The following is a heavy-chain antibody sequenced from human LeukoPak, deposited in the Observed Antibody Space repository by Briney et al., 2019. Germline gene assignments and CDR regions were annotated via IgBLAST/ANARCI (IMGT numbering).Heavy chain of an antibody. Sequence: SVKVSCKASGGTFSSYAISWVRQAPGQGLEWMGRIIPIFGTANYAQKFQGRVTITTDESTSTAYMELSSLRSEETAVYYCARGAFDTAMVDYWGQGTLVTVS. V-gene: IGHV1-69*05. D-gene: IGHD5-18*01. CDR2: IIPIFGTA. CDR3: ARGAFDTAMVDY. CDR1: GGTFSSYA. J-gene: IGHJ4*02.